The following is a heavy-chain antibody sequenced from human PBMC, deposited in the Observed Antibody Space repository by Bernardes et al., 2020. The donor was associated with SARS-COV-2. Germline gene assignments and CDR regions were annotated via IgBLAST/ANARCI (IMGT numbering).Heavy chain of an antibody. D-gene: IGHD2-15*01. J-gene: IGHJ6*02. CDR2: IWYDGNKK. CDR3: AREIVVVPVSTRRTYGLDL. Sequence: VWSLRLSCAASGFSFSSFGLHWVRQAPGKGLEWVALIWYDGNKKYYAESVKGRFTISRDNSKNTLYLQMNSLIAEDTAVYYCAREIVVVPVSTRRTYGLDLWGQGTTVTVSS. CDR1: GFSFSSFG. V-gene: IGHV3-33*01.